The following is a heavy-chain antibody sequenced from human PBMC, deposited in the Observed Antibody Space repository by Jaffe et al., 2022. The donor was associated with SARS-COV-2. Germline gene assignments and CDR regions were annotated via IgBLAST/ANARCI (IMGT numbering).Heavy chain of an antibody. Sequence: EVQLVQSGAEVKKPGESLKISCKGSGYSFTSYWIGWVRQMPGKGLEWMGIIYPGDSDTRYSPSFQGQVTISADKSISTAYLQWSSLKASDTAMYYCARLKGLGSSWPQAYYYGMDVWGQGTTVTVSS. V-gene: IGHV5-51*01. J-gene: IGHJ6*02. CDR1: GYSFTSYW. CDR2: IYPGDSDT. D-gene: IGHD6-13*01. CDR3: ARLKGLGSSWPQAYYYGMDV.